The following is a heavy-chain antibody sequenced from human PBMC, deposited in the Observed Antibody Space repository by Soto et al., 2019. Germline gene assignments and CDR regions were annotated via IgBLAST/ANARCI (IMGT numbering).Heavy chain of an antibody. CDR3: ARANCSGVSCYRGHYYYYMDV. CDR2: IIPILGIA. Sequence: ASVKVSCKASGGTFSSYTISWVRQAPGQGLEWMGRIIPILGIANYAQKFQGRVTITADKSTSTAYMELSSLRSEDTAVYYCARANCSGVSCYRGHYYYYMDVWGKGTXVTVSS. V-gene: IGHV1-69*02. CDR1: GGTFSSYT. D-gene: IGHD2-15*01. J-gene: IGHJ6*03.